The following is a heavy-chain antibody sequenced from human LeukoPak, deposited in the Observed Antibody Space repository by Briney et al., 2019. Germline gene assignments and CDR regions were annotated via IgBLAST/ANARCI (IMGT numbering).Heavy chain of an antibody. J-gene: IGHJ4*02. CDR1: GYTFTSYD. D-gene: IGHD3-3*01. CDR2: MNPNSGNT. V-gene: IGHV1-8*01. CDR3: ARVIFGVYYFDY. Sequence: GASVKVSCKASGYTFTSYDINWVRQATGQGLEWMGWMNPNSGNTGYAQEFQGRVTMTRDTSISTAYMELSSLRSEDTAVYYCARVIFGVYYFDYWGQGTLVTVSS.